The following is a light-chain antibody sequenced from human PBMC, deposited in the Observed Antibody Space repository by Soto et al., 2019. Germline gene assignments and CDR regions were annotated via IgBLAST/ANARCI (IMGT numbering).Light chain of an antibody. CDR2: DVS. CDR3: CTYAGSYTAEV. Sequence: QYALTQPRSVSGSPGQSVTISCTGTSSDVGGYNYVSWCQQNPGKAPKLMIYDVSKRPSGVPDRFSGSKSGNTASLTISGLEAEEDAYYYCCTYAGSYTAEVFGTGTKLTVL. CDR1: SSDVGGYNY. J-gene: IGLJ1*01. V-gene: IGLV2-11*01.